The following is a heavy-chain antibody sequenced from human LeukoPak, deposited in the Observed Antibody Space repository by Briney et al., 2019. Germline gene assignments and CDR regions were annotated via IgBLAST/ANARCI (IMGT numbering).Heavy chain of an antibody. Sequence: GASVKVSCKASGYTFTSYYMHWVRQAPGQGLEWMGIINPSGGSTSYAQKFQGRVTMTRDMSTSTVYMELSSLRSEDTAMYYCARDTYCSSTSCYVFDYWGQGTLVTVSS. CDR1: GYTFTSYY. V-gene: IGHV1-46*01. J-gene: IGHJ4*02. CDR3: ARDTYCSSTSCYVFDY. D-gene: IGHD2-2*01. CDR2: INPSGGST.